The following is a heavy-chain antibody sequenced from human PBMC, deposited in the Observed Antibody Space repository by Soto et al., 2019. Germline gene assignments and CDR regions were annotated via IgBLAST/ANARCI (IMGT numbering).Heavy chain of an antibody. V-gene: IGHV4-31*02. Sequence: QVRLQEWGPGLVKPSQTLSLKCSVSGGSITTGGRYWSWIRQLPGKGLEWIGDIYYSGNTYYNASLKIRVNISVEAAKNQFSRKLSSVTAADTAVYYCAQALVFTGGDGFDIWGQGRLVTVSS. D-gene: IGHD1-1*01. CDR2: IYYSGNT. CDR3: AQALVFTGGDGFDI. J-gene: IGHJ3*02. CDR1: GGSITTGGRY.